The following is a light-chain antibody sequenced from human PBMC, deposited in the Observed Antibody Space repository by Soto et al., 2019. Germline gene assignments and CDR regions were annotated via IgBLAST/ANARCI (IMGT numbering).Light chain of an antibody. Sequence: DIQMTQSPSTPSASVGDRVTITCRASQSISVYLAWYQQRRREAPKLLIYGGSSLESGVPSRFSGSGSGTEFTLTISSLQPTDFATYYCQQYDTSSPTFGQGTKLEI. J-gene: IGKJ2*01. CDR1: QSISVY. CDR2: GGS. CDR3: QQYDTSSPT. V-gene: IGKV1-5*01.